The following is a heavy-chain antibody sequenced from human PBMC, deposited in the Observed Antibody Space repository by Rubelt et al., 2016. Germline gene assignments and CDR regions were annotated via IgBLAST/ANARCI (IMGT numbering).Heavy chain of an antibody. D-gene: IGHD2-15*01. CDR2: ISYDGSNK. Sequence: ISYDGSNKYYADSVKGRFTISRDNSKNTLYLQMNSLRAEDTAVYYCARDGIYCSGGSCYREFDYWGQGTLVTVSS. CDR3: ARDGIYCSGGSCYREFDY. J-gene: IGHJ4*02. V-gene: IGHV3-33*05.